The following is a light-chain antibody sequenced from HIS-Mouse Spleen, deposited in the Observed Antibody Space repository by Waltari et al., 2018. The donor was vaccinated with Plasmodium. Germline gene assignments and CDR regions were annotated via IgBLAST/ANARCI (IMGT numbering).Light chain of an antibody. CDR2: DES. Sequence: SYVLTQPPSVSVAPGKTARITCGGNNIGSKSVHWYQQTPGQAPVLVVYDESDRPSGIPERFSGSNSGNTATLTISRVEAGDEADYYCQVWDSSSDHPDVVFGGGTKLTVL. J-gene: IGLJ2*01. CDR3: QVWDSSSDHPDVV. CDR1: NIGSKS. V-gene: IGLV3-21*03.